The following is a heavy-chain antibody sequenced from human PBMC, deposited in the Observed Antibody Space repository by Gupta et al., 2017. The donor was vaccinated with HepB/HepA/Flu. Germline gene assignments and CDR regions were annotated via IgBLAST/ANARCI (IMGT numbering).Heavy chain of an antibody. CDR1: GFTFSSYE. D-gene: IGHD4-17*01. Sequence: EVQLVESGGGLVQPGGSLRLSCAASGFTFSSYEMNWVRQAPGKGLGWVSYISSSGSTIYYADSVKSRFTISRDNAKNSLYLQMNSLRAEDTAVYYCARGGGYGDPTSDYWGQGTLVTVSS. CDR3: ARGGGYGDPTSDY. V-gene: IGHV3-48*03. CDR2: ISSSGSTI. J-gene: IGHJ4*02.